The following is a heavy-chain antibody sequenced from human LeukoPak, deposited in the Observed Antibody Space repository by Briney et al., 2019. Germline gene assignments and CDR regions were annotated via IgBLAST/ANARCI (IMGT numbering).Heavy chain of an antibody. D-gene: IGHD3-9*01. CDR3: ARGGRVYYDILTGYYSLDY. CDR1: GYTFTSYA. V-gene: IGHV7-4-1*02. Sequence: ASVKVSCKASGYTFTSYAMNWVRQAPGQGLEWMGWINTNTGNPTYAQGFTGRFVFSLDTSVSTAYLQISSLKAEDTAVYYCARGGRVYYDILTGYYSLDYWGQGTLVTVSS. CDR2: INTNTGNP. J-gene: IGHJ4*02.